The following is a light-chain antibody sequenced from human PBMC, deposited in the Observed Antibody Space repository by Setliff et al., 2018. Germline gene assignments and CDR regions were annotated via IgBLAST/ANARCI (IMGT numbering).Light chain of an antibody. Sequence: QSVLTQPASVSRSPGQSVTISCTGTNNDVGAYNYVSWYQQHPGKAPKFMIYDVSKRSSGASDRFSGSKSGNTASLTISGLQAEDEADYYCCSYAGGSTYVFSTGTKVTVL. CDR1: NNDVGAYNY. CDR3: CSYAGGSTYV. J-gene: IGLJ1*01. V-gene: IGLV2-23*02. CDR2: DVS.